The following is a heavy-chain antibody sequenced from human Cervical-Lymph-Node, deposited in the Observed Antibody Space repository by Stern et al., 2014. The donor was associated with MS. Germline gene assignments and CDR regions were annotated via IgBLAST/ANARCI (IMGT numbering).Heavy chain of an antibody. J-gene: IGHJ3*02. CDR3: ARDMGRVSTKGAFDI. V-gene: IGHV1-69*01. CDR1: GGTFSRYA. Sequence: QVQLLQPGAEVKKPGSSVKVSCKASGGTFSRYALSWVRQAPGQGLEWMGGIIPIFGTANYAQKFQGRVTITADESTSTAYMELSSLRSEDTAVYYCARDMGRVSTKGAFDIWGQGTKVTVSS. CDR2: IIPIFGTA. D-gene: IGHD1-26*01.